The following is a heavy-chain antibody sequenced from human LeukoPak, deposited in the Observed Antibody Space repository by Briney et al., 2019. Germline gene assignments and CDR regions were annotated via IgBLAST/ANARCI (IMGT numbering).Heavy chain of an antibody. J-gene: IGHJ4*02. CDR3: ARDRPIVRAGYYFDY. V-gene: IGHV3-53*01. CDR1: GFTVSSNS. D-gene: IGHD1-26*01. Sequence: GGSLRLSCAASGFTVSSNSMSWVRQAPGKGLEWVSVIYSGGSTYYADSVKGRFTISRDNSKNTLYLQMNSLRAEDTAVYYCARDRPIVRAGYYFDYWGQGTLVTVSS. CDR2: IYSGGST.